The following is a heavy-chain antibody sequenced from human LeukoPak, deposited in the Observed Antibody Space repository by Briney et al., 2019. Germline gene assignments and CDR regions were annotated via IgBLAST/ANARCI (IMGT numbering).Heavy chain of an antibody. J-gene: IGHJ5*02. V-gene: IGHV1-8*03. Sequence: APVKVSCKTSGYTFANYDNNGVRQATGQGRDGMGWMNPNSGNIGYVQKFQGRDTSTRNPSLRTAQMELSSLRCEDRAVYSCARDLRGGTRGGWFDPWGQGTLVTVSS. CDR1: GYTFANYD. CDR3: ARDLRGGTRGGWFDP. D-gene: IGHD1-26*01. CDR2: MNPNSGNI.